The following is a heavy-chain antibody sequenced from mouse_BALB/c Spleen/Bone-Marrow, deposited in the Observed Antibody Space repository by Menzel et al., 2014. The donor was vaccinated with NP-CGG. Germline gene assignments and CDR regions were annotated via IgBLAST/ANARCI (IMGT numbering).Heavy chain of an antibody. CDR1: GFNIKDTY. CDR3: AMYYYGSSLFAY. V-gene: IGHV14-3*02. J-gene: IGHJ3*01. D-gene: IGHD1-1*01. CDR2: IDPANGNT. Sequence: EVQLQQSGAELVKPGASVKLSCTASGFNIKDTYMHWVKQRPEQGLEWIGRIDPANGNTKYDPKFQGKATITADTSSNTAYLQLSSLTSEDTAVYYCAMYYYGSSLFAYWGQGLWSLSLQ.